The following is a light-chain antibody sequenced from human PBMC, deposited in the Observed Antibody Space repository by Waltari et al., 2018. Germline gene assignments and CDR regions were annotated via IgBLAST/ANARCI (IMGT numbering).Light chain of an antibody. V-gene: IGKV4-1*01. CDR2: WAS. J-gene: IGKJ5*01. CDR3: QQYSSTPLT. Sequence: DIVMTQSPDSLPLPLGESASINCNSSQSVLYSFYNKDFFAWYQQKPGQPPKLLIYWASTRESGVPDRFSGSGSGTDFTLTISSLQAEDVAVYYCQQYSSTPLTFGQGTRLEIK. CDR1: QSVLYSFYNKDF.